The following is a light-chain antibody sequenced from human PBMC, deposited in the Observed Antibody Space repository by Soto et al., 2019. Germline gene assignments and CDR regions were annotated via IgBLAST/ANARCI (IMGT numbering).Light chain of an antibody. Sequence: MHMTQSPSTLSASVVDIVTITCLASQSISSWLAWYQQKPGKAPKLLIYKASSLESGVPSRFSGSGSGTEFTLTISSLQPDDFATYYCQQYNSYPWTFGQGTKVDIK. CDR1: QSISSW. CDR3: QQYNSYPWT. CDR2: KAS. V-gene: IGKV1-5*03. J-gene: IGKJ1*01.